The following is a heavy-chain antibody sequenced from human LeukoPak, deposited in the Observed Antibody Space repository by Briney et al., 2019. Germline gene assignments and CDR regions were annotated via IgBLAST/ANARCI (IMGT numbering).Heavy chain of an antibody. CDR2: IIPIFGTA. Sequence: RASVKVSCKASGGTFSSYAISWVRQAPGQGLEWMGRIIPIFGTANYAQKFQGRVTITADESTSTAYMELSSLRSEDTAVYYCARGGDIVVVPAAMSGGYYFDYWGQGTLVTVSS. CDR3: ARGGDIVVVPAAMSGGYYFDY. CDR1: GGTFSSYA. V-gene: IGHV1-69*13. D-gene: IGHD2-2*01. J-gene: IGHJ4*02.